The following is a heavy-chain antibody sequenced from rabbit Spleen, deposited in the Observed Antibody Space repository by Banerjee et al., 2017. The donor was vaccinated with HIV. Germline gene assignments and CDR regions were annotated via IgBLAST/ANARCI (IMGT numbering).Heavy chain of an antibody. V-gene: IGHV1S7*01. CDR3: VRDQAGDADYGPYYLNL. Sequence: QLEESGGRLVQPGGSLTLSCKGSGFTISSYWMNWVRQAPGKGLEWIGIIYAIIDTRYYANWVNGRFTISSHNAQNTLYLQLSSLTAADTATYFCVRDQAGDADYGPYYLNLWGPGTLVTVS. J-gene: IGHJ4*01. CDR1: GFTISSYW. CDR2: IYAIIDTR. D-gene: IGHD2-1*01.